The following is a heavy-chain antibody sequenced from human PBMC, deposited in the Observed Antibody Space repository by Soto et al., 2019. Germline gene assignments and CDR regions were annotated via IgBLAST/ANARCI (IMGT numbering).Heavy chain of an antibody. D-gene: IGHD5-12*01. J-gene: IGHJ2*01. CDR3: ARVFSGQDYSGYYYWYFDL. V-gene: IGHV1-69*02. CDR2: MIPILGIA. Sequence: QVQLVQSGAEVKDPRSSVKVSCKAAGGTFSSYTISWVRQAPGQGIEWMGRMIPILGIANYAQNFQGRVTITADKSTSTAYMELSSLRSEYTAVYYCARVFSGQDYSGYYYWYFDLWGRGTLVTVSS. CDR1: GGTFSSYT.